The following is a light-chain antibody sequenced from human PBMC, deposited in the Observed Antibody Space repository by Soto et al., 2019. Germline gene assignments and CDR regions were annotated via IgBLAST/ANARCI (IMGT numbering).Light chain of an antibody. CDR1: QSVYNS. V-gene: IGKV3-11*01. Sequence: DIVLTQSPATLSLSPGERATLSCRASQSVYNSLAWYQKKPGQAPRLVIYDAFNRATGIPARFNGSGSGTDFTLTISSIEPEDFAVYYCQQRSYWQTFGPGTKLEIK. J-gene: IGKJ2*01. CDR3: QQRSYWQT. CDR2: DAF.